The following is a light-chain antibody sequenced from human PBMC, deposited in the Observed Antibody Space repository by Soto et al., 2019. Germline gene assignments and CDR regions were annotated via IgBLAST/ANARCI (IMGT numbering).Light chain of an antibody. J-gene: IGLJ2*01. CDR2: EVN. CDR3: SSYAGTNNLEVV. CDR1: SSDVGGYNY. V-gene: IGLV2-8*01. Sequence: QSVLTQPPSASGSPGQSVTLSCTGTSSDVGGYNYVSWYQQHPGKAPKLIIYEVNKRPSGVPDRFSGSKSGNTASLTVSGLQAEDEADYYCSSYAGTNNLEVVFGGGTKLTVL.